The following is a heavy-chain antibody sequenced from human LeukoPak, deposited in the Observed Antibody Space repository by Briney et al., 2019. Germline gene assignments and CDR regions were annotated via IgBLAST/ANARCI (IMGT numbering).Heavy chain of an antibody. CDR1: GFTFSSYS. Sequence: GGSLRLSCAASGFTFSSYSMNWVRQAPGKGLEWVSSISSSSSYIYYADSVKGRFTISRDNAKNSLYLQTNSLRAEDTAVYYCARNYGSGSYLDYYYGMDVWGRGTTVTVSS. D-gene: IGHD3-10*01. J-gene: IGHJ6*04. V-gene: IGHV3-21*01. CDR3: ARNYGSGSYLDYYYGMDV. CDR2: ISSSSSYI.